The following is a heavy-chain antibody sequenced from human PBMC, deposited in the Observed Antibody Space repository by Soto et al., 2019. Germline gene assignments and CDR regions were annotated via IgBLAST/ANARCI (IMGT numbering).Heavy chain of an antibody. CDR3: ATYRAYDYFEF. CDR2: LFYIGST. Sequence: PSETLSLTCTVSGVSITSSDYYWSWIRQPPGKGLEWIGYLFYIGSTYYNPSLQSRLAISVDTSKNQFSLKMTPLTAADTAVYYCATYRAYDYFEFWGQGTLVTVSS. V-gene: IGHV4-30-4*01. D-gene: IGHD5-12*01. J-gene: IGHJ4*02. CDR1: GVSITSSDYY.